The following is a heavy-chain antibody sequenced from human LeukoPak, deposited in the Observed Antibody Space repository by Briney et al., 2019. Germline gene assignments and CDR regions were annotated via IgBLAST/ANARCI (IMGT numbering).Heavy chain of an antibody. CDR2: ISGSGGST. J-gene: IGHJ4*02. Sequence: GGSLRLSCAASGFTFSSYGMSWVRQAPGKGLEWVSAISGSGGSTYYADSVKGRFTISRDNSKNTLYLQMNSLRAEDTAVYYRAKTPSYYDSSGYYSFDYWGQGTLVTVSS. D-gene: IGHD3-22*01. CDR1: GFTFSSYG. CDR3: AKTPSYYDSSGYYSFDY. V-gene: IGHV3-23*01.